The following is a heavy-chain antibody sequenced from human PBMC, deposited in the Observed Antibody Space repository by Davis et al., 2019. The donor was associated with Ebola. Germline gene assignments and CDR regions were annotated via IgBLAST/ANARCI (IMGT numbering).Heavy chain of an antibody. CDR3: ARDTYYYYNTMDV. V-gene: IGHV3-33*08. D-gene: IGHD2-21*01. J-gene: IGHJ6*04. Sequence: GESLKISCAASGFIVSDKYMSWVRQAPGKGLEWVAVIWYDGRNQYYADSVKGRFTISRDNSKNTLYLQMNSLRAEDTAVYYCARDTYYYYNTMDVWGKGTTVTVSS. CDR2: IWYDGRNQ. CDR1: GFIVSDKY.